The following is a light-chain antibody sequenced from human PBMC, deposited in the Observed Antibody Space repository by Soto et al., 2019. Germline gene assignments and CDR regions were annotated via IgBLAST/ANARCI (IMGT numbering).Light chain of an antibody. CDR1: QRISSW. CDR2: ATS. CDR3: QQSYSAQYT. J-gene: IGKJ2*01. V-gene: IGKV1-39*01. Sequence: DSQLTQSGYTPSASVGDTITITSRASQRISSWLACYQQKPGKAPRLLIYATSNVQSGVTSRISGSGSGTEFTLTISSLQPEDFATYFCQQSYSAQYTFGQGTKV.